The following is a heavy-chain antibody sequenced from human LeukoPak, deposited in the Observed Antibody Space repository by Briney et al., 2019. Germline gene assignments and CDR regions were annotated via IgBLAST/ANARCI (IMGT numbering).Heavy chain of an antibody. J-gene: IGHJ4*02. CDR2: IKQDGSDR. CDR1: GFTFSNFW. Sequence: GGSLRLSCAASGFTFSNFWMSWVRQAPGKGPEWVANIKQDGSDRYYVDSVEGRFTISRDNAKNSLYLQMNSLRAEDTAVYYCARLSTAVADSDYWGRGTLVTVSS. CDR3: ARLSTAVADSDY. V-gene: IGHV3-7*01. D-gene: IGHD6-13*01.